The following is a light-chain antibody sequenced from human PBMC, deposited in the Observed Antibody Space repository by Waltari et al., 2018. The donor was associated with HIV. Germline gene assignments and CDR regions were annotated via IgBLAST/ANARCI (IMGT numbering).Light chain of an antibody. V-gene: IGKV1-39*01. Sequence: DIQMTQSPSSLSASVGDRVTISCWASQSISNHLNWYHQKPGQPPQVLIYAASTLKTGVPSRFSGSGSGTDFSLTISSLQPEDFGTYYCQQSYRFPYTLGQGTNLEMK. CDR2: AAS. CDR1: QSISNH. CDR3: QQSYRFPYT. J-gene: IGKJ2*01.